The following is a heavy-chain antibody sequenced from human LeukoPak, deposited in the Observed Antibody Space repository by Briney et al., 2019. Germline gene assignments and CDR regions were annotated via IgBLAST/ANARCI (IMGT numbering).Heavy chain of an antibody. CDR2: VFSSGSA. CDR1: GDSMTGYY. D-gene: IGHD5-24*01. J-gene: IGHJ4*02. V-gene: IGHV4-59*01. Sequence: SETLSLTCTVSGDSMTGYYWSWIRQPPGKGLECIGHVFSSGSANYNPSLKSRATISVDTSKNQFSLKLNSVTAADTAVYYCAGGPTIVKYYFGFWGQGTLVTVSS. CDR3: AGGPTIVKYYFGF.